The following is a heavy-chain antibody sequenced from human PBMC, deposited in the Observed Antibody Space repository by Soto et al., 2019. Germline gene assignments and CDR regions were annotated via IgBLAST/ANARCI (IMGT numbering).Heavy chain of an antibody. CDR2: IYYNGNT. V-gene: IGHV4-39*01. Sequence: SETLSLTCAVSGGSITSGPYYWAWVRQPPGKELEWTGDIYYNGNTYYNPSLRSRATFSRDTSKYQFSLNLNSLTAAVTSVDYCVRHMHPTNFEYRGQGAPVPVSS. J-gene: IGHJ4*02. D-gene: IGHD2-2*01. CDR3: VRHMHPTNFEY. CDR1: GGSITSGPYY.